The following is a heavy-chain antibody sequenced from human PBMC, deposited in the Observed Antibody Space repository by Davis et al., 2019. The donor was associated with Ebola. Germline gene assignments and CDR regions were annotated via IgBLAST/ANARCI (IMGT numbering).Heavy chain of an antibody. D-gene: IGHD3-9*01. Sequence: PGGSLRLSCAASGFTFSSYSMNWVRQAPGKGLEWVSSISSSSSYIYYADSVKGRFTISRDNAKNSLYLQMNSLRSEDTAVYYCATGARSVLRYFDWLPIFDYWGQGTLVTVSS. J-gene: IGHJ4*02. CDR3: ATGARSVLRYFDWLPIFDY. CDR2: ISSSSSYI. V-gene: IGHV3-21*04. CDR1: GFTFSSYS.